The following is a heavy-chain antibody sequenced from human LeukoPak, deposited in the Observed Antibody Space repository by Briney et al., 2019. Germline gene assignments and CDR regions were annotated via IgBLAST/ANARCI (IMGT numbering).Heavy chain of an antibody. V-gene: IGHV1-18*01. J-gene: IGHJ4*02. CDR3: ARDWSHMTGPDY. Sequence: ASVKVSCKASGYTFTTYGISWVRQAPGQGLEWMGWISTYSDISNYAQKIQGRVTMTTDTSTSTAYMELRSLRSDDTAVYYCARDWSHMTGPDYWGQGTLVTVSS. CDR2: ISTYSDIS. CDR1: GYTFTTYG.